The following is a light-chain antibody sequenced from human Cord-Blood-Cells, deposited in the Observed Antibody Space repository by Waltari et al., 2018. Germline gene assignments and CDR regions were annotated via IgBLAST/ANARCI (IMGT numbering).Light chain of an antibody. CDR3: QQYNSYSPYS. CDR1: QSISSW. V-gene: IGKV1-5*03. Sequence: DIQLTQSPSTLSASVGYRVNITCRASQSISSWLAWYQQKPGKAPKPLIYKASSLESGVPSRFSGSGSGTEFTLTISSLQPDDFATYYCQQYNSYSPYSFGQGTKLEIK. CDR2: KAS. J-gene: IGKJ2*03.